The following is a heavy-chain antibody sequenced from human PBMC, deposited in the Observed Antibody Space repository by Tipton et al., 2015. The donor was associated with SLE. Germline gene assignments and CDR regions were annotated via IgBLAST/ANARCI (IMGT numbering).Heavy chain of an antibody. J-gene: IGHJ4*02. Sequence: TLSLTCTVSGGSISSYYWSWIRQPPGKGLEWIGYIYYSGSTNYNPSLKSRVTISVDTSKNQFSLKLSSVTAADTAVPCCATGGGDYWGQGTLVTVSS. CDR1: GGSISSYY. D-gene: IGHD3-16*01. CDR3: ATGGGDY. CDR2: IYYSGST. V-gene: IGHV4-59*01.